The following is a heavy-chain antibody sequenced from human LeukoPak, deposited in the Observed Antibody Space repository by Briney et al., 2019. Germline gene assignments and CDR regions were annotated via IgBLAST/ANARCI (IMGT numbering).Heavy chain of an antibody. CDR1: GGSFSGYY. CDR3: ARELGGVTTIDY. V-gene: IGHV4-34*01. J-gene: IGHJ4*02. Sequence: SETLSLTCAVYGGSFSGYYWSWIRQPPGKGLGWIGEINHSGSTNYNPSLKSRVTISVDTSKNQFSLKLSSVTAADTAVYYCARELGGVTTIDYWGQGTLVTVSS. CDR2: INHSGST. D-gene: IGHD4-17*01.